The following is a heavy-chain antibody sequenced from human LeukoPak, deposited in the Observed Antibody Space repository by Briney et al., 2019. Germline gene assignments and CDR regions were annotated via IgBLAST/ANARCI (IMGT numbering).Heavy chain of an antibody. CDR1: GFTFSSYW. J-gene: IGHJ4*02. CDR2: INSDGSSI. D-gene: IGHD1-1*01. CDR3: ARVPPWGTLMLDN. V-gene: IGHV3-74*01. Sequence: GGSLRLSCAASGFTFSSYWMHWVRQAPGKGLVWVSCINSDGSSISYADSVKGRFTISRDNAKNTQYLQMKSLRAEDTAVYYCARVPPWGTLMLDNWGQGTLVTVSS.